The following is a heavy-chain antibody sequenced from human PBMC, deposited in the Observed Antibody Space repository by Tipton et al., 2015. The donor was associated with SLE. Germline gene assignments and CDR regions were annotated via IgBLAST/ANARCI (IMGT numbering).Heavy chain of an antibody. CDR3: AGAWQGYCSGGTCYVLDY. D-gene: IGHD2-15*01. V-gene: IGHV4-59*11. Sequence: TLSLTCTVSGGSISSHYWSWIRQPPGKGLEWIGYISYSETTTYNPSPKSRVTISVDTSKNQFSLKLRSVTAADTAVYYCAGAWQGYCSGGTCYVLDYWGQGTLVTVSS. CDR2: ISYSETT. J-gene: IGHJ4*02. CDR1: GGSISSHY.